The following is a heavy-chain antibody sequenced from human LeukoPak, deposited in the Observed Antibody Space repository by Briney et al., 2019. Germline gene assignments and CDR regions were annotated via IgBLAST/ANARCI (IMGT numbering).Heavy chain of an antibody. Sequence: GGSLRLSCAASGFTFSSYWMSWVRQAPGKGLEWVANIKQDGSEKYYVDSVKGRFTISRDNAKNSLYRQMNSLRAEDTAVYYCARDRGSWYYDSSGYYDYWGQGTLVTVSS. CDR2: IKQDGSEK. V-gene: IGHV3-7*01. J-gene: IGHJ4*02. CDR1: GFTFSSYW. D-gene: IGHD3-22*01. CDR3: ARDRGSWYYDSSGYYDY.